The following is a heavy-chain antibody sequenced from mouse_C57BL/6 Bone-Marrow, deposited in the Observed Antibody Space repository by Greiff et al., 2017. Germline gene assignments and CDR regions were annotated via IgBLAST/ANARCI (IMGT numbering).Heavy chain of an antibody. J-gene: IGHJ3*01. Sequence: VQLQQSGPELVKPGASVKMSCKASGYTFTSYWITWVKQRPGQGLEWIGDIYPGSGSTNYNEKFKSKATLTVDTSSSTAYMQLSSLTSEDSAVYYCARKWYDYDAWFAYWGQGTLVTVSA. V-gene: IGHV1-55*01. CDR2: IYPGSGST. D-gene: IGHD2-4*01. CDR3: ARKWYDYDAWFAY. CDR1: GYTFTSYW.